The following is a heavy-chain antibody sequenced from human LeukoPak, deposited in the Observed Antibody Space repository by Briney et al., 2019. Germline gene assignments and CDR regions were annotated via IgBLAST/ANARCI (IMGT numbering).Heavy chain of an antibody. J-gene: IGHJ4*02. CDR3: AGGMGYITDY. Sequence: GGSLRLSCVASGLTFSNYWMNWVRQAPGKGLEWVANIKQDGSAENYVDSVRGRFTISRDNAKNSVYLQMNSLRGDDTAVYYCAGGMGYITDYWGQGILVTVSS. CDR1: GLTFSNYW. CDR2: IKQDGSAE. D-gene: IGHD1-1*01. V-gene: IGHV3-7*01.